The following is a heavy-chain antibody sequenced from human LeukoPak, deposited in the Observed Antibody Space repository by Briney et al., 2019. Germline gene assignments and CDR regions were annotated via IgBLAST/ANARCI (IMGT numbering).Heavy chain of an antibody. CDR2: IFYSGST. J-gene: IGHJ6*02. CDR3: ARHQLLYYYYGMDV. Sequence: SETLSLTCTVSGGSISSYYWSWIQQPPGKGLEWIGYIFYSGSTNYNPSLKSRVTISVDTSKNQFSLKLSSVTAADTAVYYCARHQLLYYYYGMDVWGQGTTVTVSS. V-gene: IGHV4-59*08. CDR1: GGSISSYY. D-gene: IGHD1-1*01.